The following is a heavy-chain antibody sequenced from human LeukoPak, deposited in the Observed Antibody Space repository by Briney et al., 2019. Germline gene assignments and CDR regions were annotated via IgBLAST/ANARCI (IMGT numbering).Heavy chain of an antibody. CDR3: AKDGSRAWDIGFQH. Sequence: PGGSLRLSCAASGFTFSSYGMHWVRQAPGKGLEWVAVISYDGSNKYYADSVKGRFTISRDNSKNTLYLQMNSLRAEDTAVYYCAKDGSRAWDIGFQHWGQGTLVTVSS. J-gene: IGHJ1*01. CDR2: ISYDGSNK. D-gene: IGHD2-15*01. V-gene: IGHV3-30*18. CDR1: GFTFSSYG.